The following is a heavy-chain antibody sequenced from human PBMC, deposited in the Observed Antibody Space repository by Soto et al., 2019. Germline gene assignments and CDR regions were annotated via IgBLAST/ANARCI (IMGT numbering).Heavy chain of an antibody. J-gene: IGHJ4*02. CDR2: IWYDGSNK. V-gene: IGHV3-33*01. D-gene: IGHD3-10*01. CDR3: ARDQGPRGVKVFDY. Sequence: GGSLRLSCAASGFTFSSYGMHWVRQAPGKGLEWVAVIWYDGSNKYYADSVKGRFTISRDNSKNTLYLQMNSLRAEDTAVYYCARDQGPRGVKVFDYWGQGTLVTVSS. CDR1: GFTFSSYG.